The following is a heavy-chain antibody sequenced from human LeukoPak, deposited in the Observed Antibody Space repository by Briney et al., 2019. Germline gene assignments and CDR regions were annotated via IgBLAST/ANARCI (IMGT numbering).Heavy chain of an antibody. V-gene: IGHV3-23*01. Sequence: GGSLRLSCAASGFTFSSYAMSWVRQAPGKGLEWVSAISGSGGSTYYADSVKGRFTISRDNSKNSLYLQMNSLRAEDTAVYYCAGSSWYGDYFDYWGQGTLVTVSS. CDR1: GFTFSSYA. CDR2: ISGSGGST. CDR3: AGSSWYGDYFDY. J-gene: IGHJ4*02. D-gene: IGHD6-13*01.